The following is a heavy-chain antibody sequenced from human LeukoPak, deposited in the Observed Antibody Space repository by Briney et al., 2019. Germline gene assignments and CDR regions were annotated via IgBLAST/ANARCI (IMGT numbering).Heavy chain of an antibody. J-gene: IGHJ4*02. V-gene: IGHV3-23*01. CDR3: AKSVRFGEYTNLPFDY. CDR2: ISTSGGNT. CDR1: GFTFSSYA. Sequence: GGSLRLSCAASGFTFSSYAMSWVRQVPGKGLEWVSAISTSGGNTYYADSVKGRFTISRDNPKNTLYLQMNSLRAEDTAVYYCAKSVRFGEYTNLPFDYWGQGTLVTVSS. D-gene: IGHD3-10*01.